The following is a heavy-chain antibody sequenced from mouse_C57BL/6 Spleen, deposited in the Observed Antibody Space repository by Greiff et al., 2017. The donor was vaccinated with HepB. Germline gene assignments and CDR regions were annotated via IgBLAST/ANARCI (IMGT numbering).Heavy chain of an antibody. CDR2: ISGGGGNT. CDR1: GFTFSSYT. J-gene: IGHJ2*01. D-gene: IGHD1-1*01. Sequence: EVQGVESGGGLVKPGGSLKLSCAASGFTFSSYTMSWVRQTPEKRLEWVATISGGGGNTYYPDSVKGRFTISRDNAKNTLYLQMSSLRSEDTALYYCSRSFYYYGSSSLYYFDYWGQGTTLTVSS. CDR3: SRSFYYYGSSSLYYFDY. V-gene: IGHV5-9*01.